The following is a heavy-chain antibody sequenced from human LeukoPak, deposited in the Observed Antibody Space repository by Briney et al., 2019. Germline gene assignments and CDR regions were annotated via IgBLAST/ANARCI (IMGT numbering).Heavy chain of an antibody. V-gene: IGHV3-23*01. CDR1: GFTFSIYA. D-gene: IGHD3-22*01. CDR2: ISGSGGST. Sequence: GGSLRLSCAASGFTFSIYAMSWVRQAPGKGLEWVSGISGSGGSTYYADSVKGRFTISRDNSKNTLYLQMNSLRAEDTAVYYCAKDSRDSSGYTPYYYMDVWGKGTTVTVSS. J-gene: IGHJ6*03. CDR3: AKDSRDSSGYTPYYYMDV.